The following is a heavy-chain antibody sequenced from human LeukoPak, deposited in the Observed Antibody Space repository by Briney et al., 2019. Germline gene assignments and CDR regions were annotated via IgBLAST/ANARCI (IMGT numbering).Heavy chain of an antibody. D-gene: IGHD1-26*01. J-gene: IGHJ4*02. CDR2: FDPEEGET. CDR3: ARWTSSGSYSGFDH. CDR1: GYTFTELS. Sequence: GASVKVSCKTSGYTFTELSMQWVRQAPGKGLEWMGGFDPEEGETIYAQKFQGRVTITADKSTSTVYMDLSSLRYEDTAVYYCARWTSSGSYSGFDHWGQGTLVTVSS. V-gene: IGHV1-24*01.